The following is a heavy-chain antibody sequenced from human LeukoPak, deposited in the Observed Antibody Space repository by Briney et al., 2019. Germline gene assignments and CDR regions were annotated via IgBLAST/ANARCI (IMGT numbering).Heavy chain of an antibody. V-gene: IGHV3-21*01. CDR2: IGSSSSYI. J-gene: IGHJ4*02. CDR3: ARGRYYDILTGYYTVFDY. Sequence: GGSLRLSCAASGFTFSSYSMNWVRQAPGKGLEWVSSIGSSSSYIYYADSVKGRFTISRDNAKNSLYLQMNSLRAEDTAVYYCARGRYYDILTGYYTVFDYWGQGTLVTVSS. CDR1: GFTFSSYS. D-gene: IGHD3-9*01.